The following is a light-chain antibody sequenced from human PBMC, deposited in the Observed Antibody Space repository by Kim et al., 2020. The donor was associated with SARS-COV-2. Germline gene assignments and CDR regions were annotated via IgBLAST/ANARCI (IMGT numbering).Light chain of an antibody. J-gene: IGKJ2*01. V-gene: IGKV1-39*01. CDR2: AAS. Sequence: DIQMTQSPSSLSASIGDRVTISCRASQNIKNYLNWYQQKPGKAPTLLIYAASSLQGGVPSRFSGSGSGTDFILSIRSLQPEDFATYYCQQSYSTLPMYNFGQGTKVDIK. CDR1: QNIKNY. CDR3: QQSYSTLPMYN.